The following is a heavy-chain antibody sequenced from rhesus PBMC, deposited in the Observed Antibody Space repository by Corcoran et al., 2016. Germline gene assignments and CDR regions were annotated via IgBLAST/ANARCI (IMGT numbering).Heavy chain of an antibody. CDR1: GYSISSGYD. CDR2: IYGSSGIT. CDR3: ARGYYSGSLNRGYFDL. Sequence: QVQLQESGPGVVKPSETLSLTCAVSGYSISSGYDWSWIRQPPGKELEWIGYIYGSSGITNYNPSLKNRVTISKDTSKNQFSLKLSSVTAADTAVYYCARGYYSGSLNRGYFDLWGPGTPITISS. D-gene: IGHD3-16*01. V-gene: IGHV4-76*01. J-gene: IGHJ2*01.